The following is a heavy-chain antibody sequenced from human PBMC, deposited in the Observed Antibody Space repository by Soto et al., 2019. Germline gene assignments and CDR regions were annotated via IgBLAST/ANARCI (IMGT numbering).Heavy chain of an antibody. CDR1: GFSFSSYA. CDR3: AKGLLGSWFGNTVTTYLGHGMDV. CDR2: TSGSGGST. Sequence: XVFLRLSFAASGFSFSSYAMNWVGQAPGKGLEWVSVTSGSGGSTFYADFVKGRFTISRDNSKNTLNLQMNSLRAEDTAVYYCAKGLLGSWFGNTVTTYLGHGMDVWGQGTTVTVSS. D-gene: IGHD4-4*01. J-gene: IGHJ6*02. V-gene: IGHV3-23*01.